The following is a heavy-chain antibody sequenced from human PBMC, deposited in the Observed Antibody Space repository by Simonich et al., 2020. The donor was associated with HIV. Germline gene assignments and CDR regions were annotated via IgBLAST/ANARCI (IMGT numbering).Heavy chain of an antibody. V-gene: IGHV4-34*01. CDR2: INHSRNT. CDR1: GGSFSSYY. Sequence: QVQLEQWGAGLLKPSETLSLTCAVYGGSFSSYYWSWIRQPPGKGLEWIGEINHSRNTTYNSSLKSRVTISVDTSKNQFSLKLSSVTAADTAVYYCAAGNGLLRFLEWEGTYMDVWGKGTTVTVSS. J-gene: IGHJ6*03. D-gene: IGHD3-3*01. CDR3: AAGNGLLRFLEWEGTYMDV.